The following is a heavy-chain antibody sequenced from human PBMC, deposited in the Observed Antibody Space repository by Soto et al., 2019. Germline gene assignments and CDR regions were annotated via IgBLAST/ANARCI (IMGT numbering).Heavy chain of an antibody. Sequence: QVQLVQSGAEVKKPGSSVKVSCKASGDTFSNYAISWVRQTPGQGLEWMGGIIPIFGTANYAQKFQGRVTITADESTSTAYMELSSLRSEDTAMYYCARDQDAGMNWFDYWGQGTLVTVSS. CDR3: ARDQDAGMNWFDY. CDR2: IIPIFGTA. CDR1: GDTFSNYA. V-gene: IGHV1-69*12. J-gene: IGHJ4*02. D-gene: IGHD6-13*01.